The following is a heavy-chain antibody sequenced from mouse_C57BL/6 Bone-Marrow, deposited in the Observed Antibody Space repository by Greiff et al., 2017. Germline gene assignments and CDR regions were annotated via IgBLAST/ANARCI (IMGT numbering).Heavy chain of an antibody. CDR2: IDPSDSYT. CDR1: GYTFTSYW. V-gene: IGHV1-59*01. D-gene: IGHD2-4*01. CDR3: ARDYDYAFYFDY. J-gene: IGHJ2*01. Sequence: VQLQQPGAELVRPGTSVKLSCKASGYTFTSYWMHWVKQRPGQGLEWIGVIDPSDSYTNYNQKFKGKATLTVDPSSSTAYMQRSSLTSEDSAVYYCARDYDYAFYFDYWGQGTTLTVTS.